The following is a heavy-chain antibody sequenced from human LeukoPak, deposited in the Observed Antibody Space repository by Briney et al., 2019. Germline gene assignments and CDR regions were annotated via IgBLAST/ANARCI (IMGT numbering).Heavy chain of an antibody. CDR2: ISWNSGSI. J-gene: IGHJ4*02. CDR3: AKEANPYYYGSGSYHFDY. CDR1: GFTFDDYA. D-gene: IGHD3-10*01. V-gene: IGHV3-9*03. Sequence: GGSLRLSCAASGFTFDDYAMHWVRQAPGKGLEWVSGISWNSGSIGYADSVKGRFTISRDNAKNSLYLQMNSLRAEDMALYYCAKEANPYYYGSGSYHFDYWGQGTLVTVSS.